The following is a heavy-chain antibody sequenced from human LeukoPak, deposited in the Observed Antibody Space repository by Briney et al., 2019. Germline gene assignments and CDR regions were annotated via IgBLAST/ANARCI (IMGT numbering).Heavy chain of an antibody. J-gene: IGHJ2*01. Sequence: MASETLSLTCTVSGGSISSYYWSWLRQPPGKGLEWIGYIYYSGSTNYNPSLKSRVTISVDTSKNQFSLKLSSVTAADTAVYYCARSGYSSGWLIGNQGVHNWYFDLWGRGTLVTVSS. CDR3: ARSGYSSGWLIGNQGVHNWYFDL. CDR2: IYYSGST. CDR1: GGSISSYY. D-gene: IGHD6-19*01. V-gene: IGHV4-59*01.